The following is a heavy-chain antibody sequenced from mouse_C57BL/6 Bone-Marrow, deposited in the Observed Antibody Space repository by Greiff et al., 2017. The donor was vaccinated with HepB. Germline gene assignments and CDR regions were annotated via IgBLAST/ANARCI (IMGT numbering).Heavy chain of an antibody. Sequence: VQLQQSGAELARPGASVKMSCKASGYTFTSYSMHWVKQRPGQGLEWIGYINPSSGYTKYNQKFKDKATLTADKSSSTAYMQLSSLTSEDSAVYYCARDDYWYFDVWGTGTTVTVSS. CDR3: ARDDYWYFDV. CDR1: GYTFTSYS. J-gene: IGHJ1*03. CDR2: INPSSGYT. V-gene: IGHV1-4*01.